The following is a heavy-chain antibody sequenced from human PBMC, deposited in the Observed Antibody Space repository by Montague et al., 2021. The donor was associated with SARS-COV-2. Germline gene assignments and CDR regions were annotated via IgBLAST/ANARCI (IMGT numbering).Heavy chain of an antibody. CDR2: IYYSGST. V-gene: IGHV4-59*01. CDR1: GGSISSYY. J-gene: IGHJ2*01. CDR3: AGDSDSYPSAPQYFDL. Sequence: SETLSLTCTVSGGSISSYYWRWILQPPGKALEWIGYIYYSGSTNYNPPPNSRGTISVDTTKNQFSLKLTSVTAADAAVYFCAGDSDSYPSAPQYFDLWGRGTLVTVSS. D-gene: IGHD5-18*01.